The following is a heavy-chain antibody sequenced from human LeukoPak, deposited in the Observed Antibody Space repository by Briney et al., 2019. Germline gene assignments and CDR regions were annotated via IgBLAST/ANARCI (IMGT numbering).Heavy chain of an antibody. V-gene: IGHV4-59*08. Sequence: PSETLSLTCTVSGGSISTYYWSWIRQPPGKGLEWVGYIFYSGSTNYNPSLKSRVTISIDTSKNQFSLKLSSVAAADTAVYYCARGLWFGDENPPYFDYWGQGTLVTVS. D-gene: IGHD3-10*01. J-gene: IGHJ4*02. CDR2: IFYSGST. CDR3: ARGLWFGDENPPYFDY. CDR1: GGSISTYY.